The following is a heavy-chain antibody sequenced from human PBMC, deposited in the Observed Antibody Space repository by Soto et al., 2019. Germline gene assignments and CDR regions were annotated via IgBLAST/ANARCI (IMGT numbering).Heavy chain of an antibody. V-gene: IGHV3-23*01. Sequence: DVQLLESGGGLVQPGESLTLSCAASRFTFSDFAMSWVRQAPGKGLEWVSSIGGTGSDTYYADSVKGRFTISRDNSRNTLYLQMDNLRDEDTAVYYCGKDAVPYNGKWDWFDSWGQGTLVTVSS. D-gene: IGHD1-26*01. CDR2: IGGTGSDT. CDR1: RFTFSDFA. J-gene: IGHJ5*01. CDR3: GKDAVPYNGKWDWFDS.